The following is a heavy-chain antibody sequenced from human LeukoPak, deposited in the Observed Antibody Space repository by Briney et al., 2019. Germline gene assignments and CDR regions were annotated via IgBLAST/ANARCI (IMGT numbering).Heavy chain of an antibody. Sequence: SETLSLTCTVSGGSISSYYWSWIRQPPGKGLEGIGYIYYSGSTNYNPSLKSRVTISVDTSKNQFSLKLSSVTAADTAVYYCARDRSSGWYGGYFDYWGQGTLVTVSS. V-gene: IGHV4-59*12. CDR3: ARDRSSGWYGGYFDY. CDR2: IYYSGST. CDR1: GGSISSYY. J-gene: IGHJ4*02. D-gene: IGHD6-19*01.